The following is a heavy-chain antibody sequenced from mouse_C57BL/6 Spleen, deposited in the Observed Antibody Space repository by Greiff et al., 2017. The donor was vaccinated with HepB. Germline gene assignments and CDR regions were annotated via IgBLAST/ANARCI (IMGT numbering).Heavy chain of an antibody. CDR2: IYPGSGST. Sequence: VQLQQPGAELVKPGASVKMSCKASGYTFTSYWITWVKQRPGQGLEWIGDIYPGSGSTNYNEKFKSKATLTVDTSSSTAYMQLSSLTSEDSAVYYCAKGIYYDYDDGDYWGQGTTLTVSS. V-gene: IGHV1-55*01. D-gene: IGHD2-4*01. CDR3: AKGIYYDYDDGDY. J-gene: IGHJ2*01. CDR1: GYTFTSYW.